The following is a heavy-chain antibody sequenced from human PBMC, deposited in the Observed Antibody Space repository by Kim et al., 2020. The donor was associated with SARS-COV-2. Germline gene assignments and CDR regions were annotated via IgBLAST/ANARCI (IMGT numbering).Heavy chain of an antibody. CDR3: ASHWSGYFNY. Sequence: YIYYADSVKGRFTISRVNAQTSLYLQMDSLRAEDTAVYYCASHWSGYFNYWGQGTLVTVSS. D-gene: IGHD3-3*01. J-gene: IGHJ4*02. CDR2: YI. V-gene: IGHV3-21*01.